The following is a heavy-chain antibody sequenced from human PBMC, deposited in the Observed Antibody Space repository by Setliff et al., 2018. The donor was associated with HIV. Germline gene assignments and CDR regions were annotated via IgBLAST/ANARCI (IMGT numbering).Heavy chain of an antibody. CDR2: ISGRGTNT. CDR1: GFTFSNFA. CDR3: AKDPPGFSHFLDY. Sequence: GGSLRLSCAASGFTFSNFAINWVRQAPGKGLEWVSTISGRGTNTYYADSVKGRFTISRDNSKNTLSLQLNSLTAEDSAVYYCAKDPPGFSHFLDYWGQGAVVTVSS. J-gene: IGHJ4*02. V-gene: IGHV3-23*01.